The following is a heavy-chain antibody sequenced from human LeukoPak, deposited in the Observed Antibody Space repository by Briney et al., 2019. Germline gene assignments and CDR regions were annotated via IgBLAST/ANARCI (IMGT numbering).Heavy chain of an antibody. D-gene: IGHD2-2*01. V-gene: IGHV6-1*01. CDR2: TYYRSKLYN. CDR1: GDSVSSNSAA. Sequence: SQTLSLTCAISGDSVSSNSAAWNWIRQSPSRGLEWLGRTYYRSKLYNDYAVSVKSRITINPDTSKNQFSLQLNSVTPEDTAVYYCARGPRYCSSTSCYHYYYMDVWGKGTTVTVSS. CDR3: ARGPRYCSSTSCYHYYYMDV. J-gene: IGHJ6*03.